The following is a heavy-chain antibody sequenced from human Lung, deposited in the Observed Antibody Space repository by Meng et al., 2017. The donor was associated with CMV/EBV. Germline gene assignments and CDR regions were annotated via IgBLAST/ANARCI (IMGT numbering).Heavy chain of an antibody. J-gene: IGHJ5*02. Sequence: RLSCAADGFPFSTYNMNWVRQAPGTGLEWVSSISTSSTYIYYADSVKGRFTISRDNAKNSLYLQMNSLRAEDTAVYYCASQGGERGSWGQGTLVTVSS. V-gene: IGHV3-21*01. CDR3: ASQGGERGS. CDR1: GFPFSTYN. CDR2: ISTSSTYI. D-gene: IGHD3-16*01.